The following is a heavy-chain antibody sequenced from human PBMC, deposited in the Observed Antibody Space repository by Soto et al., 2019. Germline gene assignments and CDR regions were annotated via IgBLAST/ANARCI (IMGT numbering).Heavy chain of an antibody. CDR2: ISFDSSEI. V-gene: IGHV3-30*01. CDR1: GFTFSNNA. J-gene: IGHJ4*02. D-gene: IGHD3-3*01. CDR3: AIARVADPSLDH. Sequence: GGSLRLSCVGSGFTFSNNAMHWVRQAPGRGLEWVAFISFDSSEIHYADSVKGRFTISRDNPRNTLSLHVNSPRANDTAVYYCAIARVADPSLDHWGQGTLVTVSS.